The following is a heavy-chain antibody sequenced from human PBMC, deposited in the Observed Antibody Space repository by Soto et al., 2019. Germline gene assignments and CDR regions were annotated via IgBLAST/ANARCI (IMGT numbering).Heavy chain of an antibody. Sequence: SVKVSCKASGFTFTSSAVQWVRQARGQRLEWIGWIVVGSGNTNYAQKFQERVTITRDMSTSTAYMELSSLRSEDTAVYYCAADSSGYYNFDYWGQGTLVTGSS. CDR1: GFTFTSSA. CDR2: IVVGSGNT. J-gene: IGHJ4*02. V-gene: IGHV1-58*01. D-gene: IGHD3-22*01. CDR3: AADSSGYYNFDY.